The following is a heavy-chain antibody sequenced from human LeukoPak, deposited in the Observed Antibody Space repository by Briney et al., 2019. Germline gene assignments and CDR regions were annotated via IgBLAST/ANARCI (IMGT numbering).Heavy chain of an antibody. CDR1: GGTFSSYA. Sequence: GASVKVSCKASGGTFSSYAISWVRQAPGQGLEWMGGIIPIFGTANYAQKFQGRVTMTRDMSTSTVYMELSSLRSEDTAVYYCARRYYYDSSGYYAFDIWGQGTMVTVSS. D-gene: IGHD3-22*01. CDR2: IIPIFGTA. CDR3: ARRYYYDSSGYYAFDI. J-gene: IGHJ3*02. V-gene: IGHV1-69*05.